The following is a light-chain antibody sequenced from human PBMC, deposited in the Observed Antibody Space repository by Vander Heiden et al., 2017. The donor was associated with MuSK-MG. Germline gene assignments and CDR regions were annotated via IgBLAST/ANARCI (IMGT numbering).Light chain of an antibody. Sequence: EIVLTQSPATLSLSPGERATLSCRASQSVSVYLAWYQQKPGQAPRLLIYDASSRATGIPARFSGSGSGTDFTLTISSLQPDDFAVYYCQQRSDWRHTFGQGTRLXIK. CDR3: QQRSDWRHT. J-gene: IGKJ5*01. V-gene: IGKV3-11*01. CDR1: QSVSVY. CDR2: DAS.